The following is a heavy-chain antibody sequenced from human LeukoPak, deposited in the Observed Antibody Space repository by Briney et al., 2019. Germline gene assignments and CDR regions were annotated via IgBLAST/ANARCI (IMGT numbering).Heavy chain of an antibody. CDR1: GFTFGDYA. V-gene: IGHV3-49*04. J-gene: IGHJ4*02. CDR3: TRDFVGGGCYNGVCYTADY. Sequence: GGSLRLSCTASGFTFGDYAMSWVRQAPGKGLEWVGFIRSNAYGGTTEYAASVKGRFTISRDDSKSIAYLQMNSLKTEDTAVYYCTRDFVGGGCYNGVCYTADYWGQGTLVTVSS. D-gene: IGHD2-8*01. CDR2: IRSNAYGGTT.